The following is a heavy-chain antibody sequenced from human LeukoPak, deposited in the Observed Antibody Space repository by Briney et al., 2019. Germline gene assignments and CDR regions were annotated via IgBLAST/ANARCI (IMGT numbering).Heavy chain of an antibody. CDR2: IYYSGST. Sequence: SETLSLTCTVSGGSISSYYWSWIRQPPGKGLEWIGYIYYSGSTNYNPSLKSRVTISVDTSKNQCSLKLSSVTAADTAVYYCASAGGITMGRTFDYWGQGTLVTVSS. D-gene: IGHD3-10*01. CDR3: ASAGGITMGRTFDY. V-gene: IGHV4-59*01. CDR1: GGSISSYY. J-gene: IGHJ4*02.